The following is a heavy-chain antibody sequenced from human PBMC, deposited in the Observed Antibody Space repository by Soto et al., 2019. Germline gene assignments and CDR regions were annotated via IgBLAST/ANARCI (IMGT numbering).Heavy chain of an antibody. CDR3: AREGYCISTSCYASALDY. D-gene: IGHD2-2*01. CDR1: GYTFTSYG. V-gene: IGHV1-18*01. J-gene: IGHJ4*02. Sequence: GASVKVSCKASGYTFTSYGISWVRQAPGQGLEWMEWISAYNGNTDYPQKLQGRVTMTTDISTSTAYMELRSLRSDDTAVYYCAREGYCISTSCYASALDYWGQGTLVTV. CDR2: ISAYNGNT.